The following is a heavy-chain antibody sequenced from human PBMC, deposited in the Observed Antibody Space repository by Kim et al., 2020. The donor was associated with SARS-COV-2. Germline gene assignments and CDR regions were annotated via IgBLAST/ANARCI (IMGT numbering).Heavy chain of an antibody. CDR2: T. J-gene: IGHJ4*02. Sequence: TENSQKFQGSVTITRDTSASTAYMELSSLRSEDTAVYSCARESTSWPLDYWGQGTLVTVSS. D-gene: IGHD2-2*01. CDR3: ARESTSWPLDY. V-gene: IGHV1-3*01.